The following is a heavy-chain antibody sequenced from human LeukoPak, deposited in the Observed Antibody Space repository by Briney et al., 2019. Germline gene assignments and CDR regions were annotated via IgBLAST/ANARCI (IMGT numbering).Heavy chain of an antibody. Sequence: PGGSLRLSCAASGFTFSSYGMHWVRQAPGKGLVWVSRINSDGSSTSYADSVKGRFTISRDNAKNTLYLQMNSLRAEDTAVYYCARDSGGIGYFDYWGQGTLVTVSS. CDR3: ARDSGGIGYFDY. CDR2: INSDGSST. V-gene: IGHV3-74*01. D-gene: IGHD2-15*01. CDR1: GFTFSSYG. J-gene: IGHJ4*02.